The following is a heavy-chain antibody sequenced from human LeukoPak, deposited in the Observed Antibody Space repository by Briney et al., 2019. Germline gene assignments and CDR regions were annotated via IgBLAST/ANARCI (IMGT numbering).Heavy chain of an antibody. Sequence: SETLSLTCTVSGGSISSGYWSWIRQPPGKGLEWIGYIYYSGSTYYNPSLKSRVTISVDTSKNQFSLKLSSVTAADTAVYYCARDSSGYSSLDYWGQGTLVTVSS. CDR2: IYYSGST. D-gene: IGHD3-22*01. V-gene: IGHV4-59*06. J-gene: IGHJ4*02. CDR3: ARDSSGYSSLDY. CDR1: GGSISSGY.